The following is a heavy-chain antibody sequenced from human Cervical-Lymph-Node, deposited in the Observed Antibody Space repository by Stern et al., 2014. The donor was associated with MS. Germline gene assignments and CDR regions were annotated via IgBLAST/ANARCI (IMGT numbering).Heavy chain of an antibody. D-gene: IGHD2-2*01. CDR2: LCLDDDK. CDR1: GFSLNTPGMC. V-gene: IGHV2-70*15. Sequence: QVTLKESGPALVRPTQTLTLTCTFSGFSLNTPGMCVTWIRQPPGKALEWLARLCLDDDKYYSTSLKTRLTVSKDTSKNQVVLRMTNMDPVDTATYYCARLEVPTSPGFHYYYYAMDVWGQGTTVTVSS. CDR3: ARLEVPTSPGFHYYYYAMDV. J-gene: IGHJ6*02.